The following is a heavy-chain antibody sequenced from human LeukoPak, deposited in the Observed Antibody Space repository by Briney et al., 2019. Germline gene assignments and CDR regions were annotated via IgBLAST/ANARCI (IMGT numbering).Heavy chain of an antibody. V-gene: IGHV4-4*02. D-gene: IGHD3-3*01. CDR2: IYHSGST. CDR1: GGSISSSNW. Sequence: SETLSLTCAVSGGSISSSNWWSWVRQPPGKGLEWIGEIYHSGSTNYNPSLKSRVTISVDKSKNQFSLKLSSVTAADTAVYYCASSGRGGGYYRYYFDYWGQGTLVTVSS. CDR3: ASSGRGGGYYRYYFDY. J-gene: IGHJ4*02.